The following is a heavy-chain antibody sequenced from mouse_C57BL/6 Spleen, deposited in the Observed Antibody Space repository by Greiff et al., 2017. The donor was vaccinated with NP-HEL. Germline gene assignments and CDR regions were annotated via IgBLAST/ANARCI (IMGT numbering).Heavy chain of an antibody. Sequence: VQLQQSGAELVRPGASVKLSCTASGFNIKDYYMHWVKQRPEQGLEWIGRIDPEDGDTEYAPKFQGKATMTADTSSNTAYLQLSSLTSEDTAVYYCTVYGSSYAYAMDYWGQGTSVTVSS. J-gene: IGHJ4*01. V-gene: IGHV14-1*01. CDR2: IDPEDGDT. D-gene: IGHD1-1*01. CDR1: GFNIKDYY. CDR3: TVYGSSYAYAMDY.